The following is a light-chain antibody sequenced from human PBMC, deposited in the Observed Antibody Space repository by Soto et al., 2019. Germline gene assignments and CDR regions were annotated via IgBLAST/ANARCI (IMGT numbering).Light chain of an antibody. Sequence: EIVLTQSPGTLSLSPGERVTLSCRASQSVSDTFIAWYQQKPGQAPRPLIYRGFYRATGIPDRFSGSGSGTDFTLTITRLEPEDLALYYCQQYVTSPWTVGQGTRLDIK. J-gene: IGKJ1*01. CDR2: RGF. V-gene: IGKV3-20*01. CDR3: QQYVTSPWT. CDR1: QSVSDTF.